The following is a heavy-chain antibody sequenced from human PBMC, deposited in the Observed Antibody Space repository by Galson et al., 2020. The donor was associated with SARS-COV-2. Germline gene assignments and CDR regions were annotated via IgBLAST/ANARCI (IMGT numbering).Heavy chain of an antibody. CDR3: TRVPPYTISFWDAFDI. V-gene: IGHV3-73*01. CDR2: IRSKANNYAT. D-gene: IGHD6-6*01. J-gene: IGHJ3*02. CDR1: GFTFSDSP. Sequence: GGSLRLSCAASGFTFSDSPMHWVRQASGRGLEWVGRIRSKANNYATAYAASVKGRFTISRDDSENTAYLQMNSLKTEDMAVYYCTRVPPYTISFWDAFDIWGQGTMVTVSS.